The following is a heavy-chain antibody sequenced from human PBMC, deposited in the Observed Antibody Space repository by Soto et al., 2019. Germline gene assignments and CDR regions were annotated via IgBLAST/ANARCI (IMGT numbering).Heavy chain of an antibody. V-gene: IGHV3-30-3*01. Sequence: QVQLVESGGGVVQPGRSLRLSCAASGFTFSSYAMHWVRQAPGKGLEWVAVISYDGSNKYYADSVKGRFTISRDNSKNTLYLQTNSLRAEDTAVYYCARDDGDYYDSSGYYPLYYFDYWGQGTLLTVSS. D-gene: IGHD3-22*01. J-gene: IGHJ4*02. CDR2: ISYDGSNK. CDR1: GFTFSSYA. CDR3: ARDDGDYYDSSGYYPLYYFDY.